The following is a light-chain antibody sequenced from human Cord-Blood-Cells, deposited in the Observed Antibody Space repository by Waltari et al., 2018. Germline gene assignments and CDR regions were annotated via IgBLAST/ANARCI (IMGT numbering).Light chain of an antibody. Sequence: QSALTQPASVSGSPGQSITISCTGTSSDVGGYNYVSWYQQHPGKAPKLVIYDVSKRPQGVSNRFSGSKSGNTASLTISGLQAEDEADYYCSSYTSSSTWVFGGGTKLTVL. V-gene: IGLV2-14*01. CDR2: DVS. CDR3: SSYTSSSTWV. J-gene: IGLJ3*02. CDR1: SSDVGGYNY.